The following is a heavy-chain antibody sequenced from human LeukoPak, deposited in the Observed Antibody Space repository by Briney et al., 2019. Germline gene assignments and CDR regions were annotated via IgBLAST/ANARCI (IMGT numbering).Heavy chain of an antibody. D-gene: IGHD3-22*01. V-gene: IGHV3-23*01. CDR3: AIMHPYYDGSGYWVQ. J-gene: IGHJ4*02. Sequence: GGSLRLSRAASGFTFSDYYMSWIRQAPGKGLEWVSGISTSGASTSNADSVKGRFTISRDNPRNTLYMHMNSLRAEDTALYYCAIMHPYYDGSGYWVQWGQGTLVTVSS. CDR1: GFTFSDYY. CDR2: ISTSGAST.